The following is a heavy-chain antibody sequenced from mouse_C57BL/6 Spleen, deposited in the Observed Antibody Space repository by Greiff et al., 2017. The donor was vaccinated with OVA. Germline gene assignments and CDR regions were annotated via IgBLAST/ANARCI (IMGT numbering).Heavy chain of an antibody. CDR1: GYTFTDYE. CDR3: TYSGDAGFAY. J-gene: IGHJ3*01. CDR2: IDPETGGT. V-gene: IGHV1-15*01. Sequence: QVQLQQSGAELVRPGASVTLSCKASGYTFTDYEMHWVKQTPVHGLEWIGAIDPETGGTAYNQKFKGKAILTADKSSSTAYMELRSLTSEDSAVYYCTYSGDAGFAYWGQGTLVTVSA. D-gene: IGHD3-1*01.